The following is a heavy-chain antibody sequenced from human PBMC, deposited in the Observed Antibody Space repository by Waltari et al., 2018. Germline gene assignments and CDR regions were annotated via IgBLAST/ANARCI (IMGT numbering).Heavy chain of an antibody. Sequence: QVQLQESGPGLVKPSETLSLTCTVSGGSISSYYWSWIRQPPGKGLEWIGYLYYSGSTNYNPSLKSRVTISVDTSKHQFSLKLSSVTAADTAVYYCARDRGSGWSPYYYYYYGMDVWGQGTTVTVSS. CDR2: LYYSGST. D-gene: IGHD6-19*01. V-gene: IGHV4-59*01. CDR1: GGSISSYY. J-gene: IGHJ6*02. CDR3: ARDRGSGWSPYYYYYYGMDV.